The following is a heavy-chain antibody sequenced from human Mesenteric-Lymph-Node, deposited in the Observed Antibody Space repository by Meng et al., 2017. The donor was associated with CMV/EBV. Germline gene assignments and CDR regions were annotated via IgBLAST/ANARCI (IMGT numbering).Heavy chain of an antibody. CDR1: GYTFSSYD. J-gene: IGHJ4*02. V-gene: IGHV1-18*01. CDR2: ITTYNGNT. CDR3: ARVPAAILSYYFDY. Sequence: ASVKVSCKASGYTFSSYDISWVRQAPGQGLEWMGWITTYNGNTNYAQNLQGRVTMTTDTSTSTAYMELRSLRSDDTAVYYCARVPAAILSYYFDYWDQGTLVTVSS. D-gene: IGHD2-2*01.